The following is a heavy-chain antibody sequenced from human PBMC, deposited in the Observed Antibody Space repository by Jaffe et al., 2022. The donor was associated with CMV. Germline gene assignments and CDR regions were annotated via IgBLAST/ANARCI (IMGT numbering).Heavy chain of an antibody. CDR1: GFIFSNYW. CDR2: IKQDGSES. J-gene: IGHJ6*02. D-gene: IGHD6-13*01. Sequence: EVQLVESGGDLVKPGGSLRLSCAASGFIFSNYWMSWVRQAPGKGLEWVANIKQDGSESYYVDSLKGRFTISRDNAKNSLFLQINGLRAEDTAVYYCARDLRSSWFLYYHGMDVWGQGTAVTVSS. CDR3: ARDLRSSWFLYYHGMDV. V-gene: IGHV3-7*01.